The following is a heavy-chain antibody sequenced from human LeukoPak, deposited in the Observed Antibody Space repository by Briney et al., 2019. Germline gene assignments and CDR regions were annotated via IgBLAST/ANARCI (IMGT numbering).Heavy chain of an antibody. CDR2: ISSNGGST. CDR3: ARGYQPLQFFDY. J-gene: IGHJ4*02. Sequence: GGSLRLSCAASGFTFSSYAMHWVRQAPGKGLEYVSAISSNGGSTYYANSVKGRFTISRDNSKNTLYLQMGSLRAEDMAVYYCARGYQPLQFFDYWGQGTLVTVSS. V-gene: IGHV3-64*01. CDR1: GFTFSSYA. D-gene: IGHD2-2*01.